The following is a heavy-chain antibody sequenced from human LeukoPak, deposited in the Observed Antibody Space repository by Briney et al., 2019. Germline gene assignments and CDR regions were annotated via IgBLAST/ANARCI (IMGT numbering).Heavy chain of an antibody. J-gene: IGHJ4*02. CDR2: IKLDGSEK. Sequence: GGSLRLSCVASGFTFGKYWMSWVRQAPGKGLEWVANIKLDGSEKNYVDSVKGRFTISRDNTKNSLYLQMNSLRVEDTAVFYCARDQYDTWSRRGNFDSWGQGTPVIVSS. V-gene: IGHV3-7*03. CDR3: ARDQYDTWSRRGNFDS. CDR1: GFTFGKYW. D-gene: IGHD3-3*01.